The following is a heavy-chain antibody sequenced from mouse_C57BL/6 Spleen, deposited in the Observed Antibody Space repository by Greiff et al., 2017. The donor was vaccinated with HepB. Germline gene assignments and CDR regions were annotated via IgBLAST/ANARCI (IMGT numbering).Heavy chain of an antibody. J-gene: IGHJ3*01. D-gene: IGHD1-1*01. V-gene: IGHV5-17*01. CDR2: ISSGSSTI. CDR1: GFTFSDYG. CDR3: ARHYGSSPFAY. Sequence: DVHLVESGGGLVKPGGSLKLSCAASGFTFSDYGMHWVRQAPEKGLEWVAYISSGSSTIYYADTVKGRFTISRDNAKNTLFLQMTSLRSEDTAMYYCARHYGSSPFAYWGQGTLVTVSA.